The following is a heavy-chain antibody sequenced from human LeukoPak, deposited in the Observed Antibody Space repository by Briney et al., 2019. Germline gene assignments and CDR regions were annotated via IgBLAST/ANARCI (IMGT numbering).Heavy chain of an antibody. CDR2: ISSSSSYI. CDR1: GFTFSSYS. V-gene: IGHV3-21*01. Sequence: PGGSLRLSCAASGFTFSSYSMNWVPQAPGKGLEWVSSISSSSSYIYYADPVKGRFTISRDNAKNSLYLQMNSLRAEDTAVYYCARGSRIVVVTPLAFDIWGQGTMVTVSS. J-gene: IGHJ3*02. D-gene: IGHD2-21*02. CDR3: ARGSRIVVVTPLAFDI.